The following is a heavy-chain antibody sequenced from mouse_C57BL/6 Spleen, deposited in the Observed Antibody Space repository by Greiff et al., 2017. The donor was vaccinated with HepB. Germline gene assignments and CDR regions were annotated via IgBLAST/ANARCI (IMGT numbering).Heavy chain of an antibody. V-gene: IGHV1-50*01. D-gene: IGHD1-1*01. J-gene: IGHJ3*01. CDR1: GYTFTSYW. CDR3: ARDHGSTFAY. CDR2: IDPSDSYT. Sequence: QVQLQQPGAELVKPGASVKLSCKASGYTFTSYWMQWVKQRPGQGLEWIGEIDPSDSYTNYNQKFKGKATLTVDTSSSTAYMQLSSLTSEDSAVYYCARDHGSTFAYWGQGTLVTVSA.